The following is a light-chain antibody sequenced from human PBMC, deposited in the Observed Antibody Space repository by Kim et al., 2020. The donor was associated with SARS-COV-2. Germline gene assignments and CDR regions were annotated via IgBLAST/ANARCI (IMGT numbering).Light chain of an antibody. CDR3: QAWDSSSAV. CDR2: QDR. CDR1: KLGDKY. J-gene: IGLJ2*01. V-gene: IGLV3-1*01. Sequence: SGAPGQTAAITCSGNKLGDKYAYWYQQKPGHSPILVIYQDRKRPSGIPERFAGSNSGNTVTLRISGTQAMDEADYYCQAWDSSSAVFGGGTQLTVL.